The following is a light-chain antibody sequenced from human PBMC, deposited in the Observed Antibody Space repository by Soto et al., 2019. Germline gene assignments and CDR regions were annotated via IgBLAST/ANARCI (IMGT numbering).Light chain of an antibody. V-gene: IGKV3-20*01. Sequence: EIVLTQSPGTLSLSPGERATLSCRASQSVSSSYLAWYQQKPGQAPRLLIYGASSRATGIPDRFSGSGSGTDFTLTISRLDPEDFAVYYCQQYCSSPRTFGPGTKVDIK. CDR3: QQYCSSPRT. J-gene: IGKJ3*01. CDR2: GAS. CDR1: QSVSSSY.